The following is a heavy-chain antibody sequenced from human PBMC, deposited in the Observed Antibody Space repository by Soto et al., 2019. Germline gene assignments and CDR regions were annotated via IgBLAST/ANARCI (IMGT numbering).Heavy chain of an antibody. J-gene: IGHJ6*02. V-gene: IGHV3-21*01. CDR3: ARDASSGIAVAGYYYYGMDV. D-gene: IGHD6-19*01. CDR1: GFTFSSYS. CDR2: ISSSSSYI. Sequence: GGSLRLSCAASGFTFSSYSMNWVRQAPGKGLERVSSISSSSSYIYYADSVKGRFTISRDNAKNSLYLQMNSLRAEDTAVYYCARDASSGIAVAGYYYYGMDVWGQGTTVTVSS.